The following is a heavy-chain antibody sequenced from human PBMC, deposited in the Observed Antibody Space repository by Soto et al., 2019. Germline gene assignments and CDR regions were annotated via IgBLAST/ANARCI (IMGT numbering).Heavy chain of an antibody. CDR2: IYLDDDK. D-gene: IGHD1-1*01. Sequence: QITLKESAPTRVKPTQTLTLTCTFSGFSLTSRPMGVGWIRQPPGKALEWLAFIYLDDDKRYSPSLRSRLTITNDTSGNQVVLTMTNMDPVDTATYYCAHRLSGYNWNGGYFDYWGQGALVTVSS. J-gene: IGHJ4*02. CDR1: GFSLTSRPMG. CDR3: AHRLSGYNWNGGYFDY. V-gene: IGHV2-5*02.